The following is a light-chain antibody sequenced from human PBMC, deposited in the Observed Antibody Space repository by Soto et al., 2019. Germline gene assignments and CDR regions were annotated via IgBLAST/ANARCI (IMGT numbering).Light chain of an antibody. CDR3: MQALQTPPT. Sequence: DIVMTQSPLSLPVTPGEPASISCRSSQSLLHSNGYNYLDWYLQKPGQSPQLLFYLGFTRASGVPDRFGGSGSGTDFTLRISRVEAEDVGVYYCMQALQTPPTFGGGTKVEIK. J-gene: IGKJ4*01. CDR1: QSLLHSNGYNY. V-gene: IGKV2-28*01. CDR2: LGF.